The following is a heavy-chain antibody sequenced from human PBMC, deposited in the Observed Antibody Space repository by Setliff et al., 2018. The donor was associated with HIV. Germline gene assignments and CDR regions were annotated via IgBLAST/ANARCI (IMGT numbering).Heavy chain of an antibody. D-gene: IGHD1-26*01. CDR1: GFTFRNYE. V-gene: IGHV3-7*01. Sequence: GGSLRLSCAASGFTFRNYEMNWVRQAPGKGLEWVANMKEDGSEAYYVDSVKGRFTISRDNAKNSLYLQMNSLRAEDTAVYYCAGGSGSSKDYWGQGTLVTVSS. J-gene: IGHJ4*02. CDR3: AGGSGSSKDY. CDR2: MKEDGSEA.